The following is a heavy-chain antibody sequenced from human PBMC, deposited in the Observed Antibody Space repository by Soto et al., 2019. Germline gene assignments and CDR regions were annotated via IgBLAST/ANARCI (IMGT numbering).Heavy chain of an antibody. CDR2: ISPRSTFR. CDR1: GFSISDSY. D-gene: IGHD2-21*01. CDR3: ARGGGGGLFDP. V-gene: IGHV3-11*06. Sequence: LRLSCATSGFSISDSYMCWIRQAPGKGLEWISYISPRSTFRDYADSLKGRFTISRDSVKNPVYLQMNNLTADDTGVYYCARGGGGGLFDPWGQGSLVTVSS. J-gene: IGHJ5*02.